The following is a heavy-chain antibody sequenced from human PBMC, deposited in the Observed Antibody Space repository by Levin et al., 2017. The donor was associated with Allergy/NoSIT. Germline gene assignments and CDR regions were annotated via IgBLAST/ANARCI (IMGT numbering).Heavy chain of an antibody. J-gene: IGHJ4*02. CDR2: IKQDGSEK. D-gene: IGHD6-19*01. V-gene: IGHV3-7*01. Sequence: GGSLRLSCAASGFTFSNYWMNWVRQAPGKGLEWVANIKQDGSEKHFGDSVKGRLTISRDNAKNSLYLQMNSLTAEDTAIYYCARDRDWYSFDCWGQGTLVTVSS. CDR3: ARDRDWYSFDC. CDR1: GFTFSNYW.